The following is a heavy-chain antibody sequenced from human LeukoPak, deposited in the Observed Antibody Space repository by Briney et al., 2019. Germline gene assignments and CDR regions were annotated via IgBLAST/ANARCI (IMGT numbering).Heavy chain of an antibody. D-gene: IGHD2-15*01. V-gene: IGHV3-30-3*01. CDR1: GFTFSSYA. Sequence: GGSLRLSCAASGFTFSSYAMHWVRQAPGKGLEWVAVISYDGSNKYYADSVKGRFTISRYNSKNTLYLQMNSLRAEDTAVYYCARESPRGGFDYWGQGTLVTVSS. CDR3: ARESPRGGFDY. J-gene: IGHJ4*02. CDR2: ISYDGSNK.